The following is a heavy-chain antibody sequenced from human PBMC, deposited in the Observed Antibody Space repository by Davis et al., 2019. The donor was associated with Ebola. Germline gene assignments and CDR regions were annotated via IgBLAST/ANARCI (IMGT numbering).Heavy chain of an antibody. J-gene: IGHJ4*02. Sequence: GESLKISCAASGFTFSDYYMDWVRQAPGMGLEWVGRIRNKASSYSTEYAASVKDRFIISRDNSKDSLYLQMNSLKTEDTAVYYCARATSGTYLLNYWGQGTLVTVSS. CDR2: IRNKASSYST. CDR3: ARATSGTYLLNY. CDR1: GFTFSDYY. D-gene: IGHD1-26*01. V-gene: IGHV3-72*01.